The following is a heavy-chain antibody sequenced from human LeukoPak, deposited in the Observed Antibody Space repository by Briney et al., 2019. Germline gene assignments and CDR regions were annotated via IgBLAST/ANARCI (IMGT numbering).Heavy chain of an antibody. CDR1: GGSISSYY. CDR3: ARSGSSGPPPL. V-gene: IGHV4-59*12. CDR2: IYYSGST. D-gene: IGHD6-19*01. J-gene: IGHJ3*01. Sequence: SETLSLTCTVSGGSISSYYCNWIRQPPGKGLERIGYIYYSGSTSYNPSLKSRVTISVDTSKNQFSLRLTSVTSADTAVYYCARSGSSGPPPLWGQGTMVTVSS.